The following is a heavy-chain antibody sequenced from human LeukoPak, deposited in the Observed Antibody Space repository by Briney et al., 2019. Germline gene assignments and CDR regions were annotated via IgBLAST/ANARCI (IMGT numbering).Heavy chain of an antibody. D-gene: IGHD6-25*01. CDR1: GFTFSTHS. V-gene: IGHV3-48*01. CDR2: IHGRTSPI. Sequence: PRGSLRPSCAASGFTFSTHSFNWVRQAPGKGLQWVSYIHGRTSPIYYADSVRGRFTISRDNAKNSVSLHMNSLRVEDTAVYYCARDASNGQRAYWGQGTLVTVSS. J-gene: IGHJ4*02. CDR3: ARDASNGQRAY.